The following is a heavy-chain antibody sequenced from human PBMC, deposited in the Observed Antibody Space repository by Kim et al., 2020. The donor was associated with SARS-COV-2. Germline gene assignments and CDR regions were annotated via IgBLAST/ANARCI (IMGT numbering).Heavy chain of an antibody. D-gene: IGHD6-25*01. Sequence: GGSLRLSCAVSGFTFSSYWMSWVRQAPGKGLEWVANIKQDGSEEYYIDSVKGRFTISRDNARNSLYLQMNSLRAEVTAMYYCARDSGRINYWGQGTLVTVST. CDR3: ARDSGRINY. CDR1: GFTFSSYW. V-gene: IGHV3-7*03. CDR2: IKQDGSEE. J-gene: IGHJ4*02.